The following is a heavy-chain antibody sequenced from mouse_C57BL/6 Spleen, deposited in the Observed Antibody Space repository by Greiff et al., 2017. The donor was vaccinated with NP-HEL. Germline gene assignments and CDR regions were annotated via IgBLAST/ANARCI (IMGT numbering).Heavy chain of an antibody. V-gene: IGHV1-81*01. CDR3: ERVTKVVSTGYFDV. CDR1: GYTFTSYG. D-gene: IGHD1-1*01. CDR2: IYPRSGNT. J-gene: IGHJ1*03. Sequence: QVHVKQSGAELARPGASVKLSCKASGYTFTSYGISWVKQRTGQGLEWIGEIYPRSGNTYYNEKFKGKATLTADKSSSTAYMELRSLTSEDSAVFVCERVTKVVSTGYFDVWGKGTTVTVSS.